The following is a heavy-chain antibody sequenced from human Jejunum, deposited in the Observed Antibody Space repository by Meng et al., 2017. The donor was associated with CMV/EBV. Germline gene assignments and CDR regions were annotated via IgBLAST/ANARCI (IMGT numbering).Heavy chain of an antibody. D-gene: IGHD3-22*01. J-gene: IGHJ4*02. V-gene: IGHV3-33*01. CDR1: GFPRNSYG. Sequence: SGFPRNSYGIPWVRQFPGKGLEWVAVLWYDGSRKYFADSVQGRFSISRDDSKNTVYLQMNSLRAEDTAVYYCARDNDGSSHYSQFDYWGQGTLVTVSS. CDR2: LWYDGSRK. CDR3: ARDNDGSSHYSQFDY.